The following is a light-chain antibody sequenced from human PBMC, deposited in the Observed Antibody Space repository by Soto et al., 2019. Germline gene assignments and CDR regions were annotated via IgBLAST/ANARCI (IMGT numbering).Light chain of an antibody. Sequence: EIVLTQSPATLSLSPGERATLSCRASQSVSNYFAWYQQKPGQAPRLLIYDASNRATGSPARLSGSGSVTDFTLTISSLEPGEFAVYYCQRRSNWPLTCGQGTKMEIK. CDR3: QRRSNWPLT. CDR2: DAS. V-gene: IGKV3-11*01. CDR1: QSVSNY. J-gene: IGKJ1*01.